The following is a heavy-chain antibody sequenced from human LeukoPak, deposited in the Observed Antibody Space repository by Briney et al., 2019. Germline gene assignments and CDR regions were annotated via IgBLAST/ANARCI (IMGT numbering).Heavy chain of an antibody. CDR3: ATGAAIRSYYYGMDV. CDR2: IIPILGTA. Sequence: SVTVSCKASGGTFSSYAISWVRQAPGQGLEWMGGIIPILGTANYAQKFQGRVTITADESTSTAYMELSSLRSEDTAVYYCATGAAIRSYYYGMDVWGQGTTVTVSS. J-gene: IGHJ6*02. V-gene: IGHV1-69*01. D-gene: IGHD2-21*01. CDR1: GGTFSSYA.